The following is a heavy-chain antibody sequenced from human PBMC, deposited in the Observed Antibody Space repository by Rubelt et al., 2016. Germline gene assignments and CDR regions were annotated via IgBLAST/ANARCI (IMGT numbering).Heavy chain of an antibody. V-gene: IGHV3-74*01. J-gene: IGHJ4*02. CDR1: GFTFSSYW. CDR2: INTDGRTT. D-gene: IGHD3-22*01. CDR3: ARDRHYDSSGYYGGGYFDY. Sequence: RLSCAASGFTFSSYWMHWVRQAPGKGLVWVSRINTDGRTTSYADSVKGRFTISRDNAKNTLYMQMNSLRAEDTAVYYCARDRHYDSSGYYGGGYFDYWGQGTLVTVSS.